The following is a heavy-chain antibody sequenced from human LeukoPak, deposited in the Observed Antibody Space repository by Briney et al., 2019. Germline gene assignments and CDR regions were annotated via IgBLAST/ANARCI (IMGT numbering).Heavy chain of an antibody. CDR1: GYTFIGYY. CDR3: ARALTETSFYYMDV. V-gene: IGHV1-2*02. CDR2: INPNSGGT. Sequence: ASVKVSCKASGYTFIGYYIHWVRQAPGLGLEWMGWINPNSGGTSSAQKFQGRLTMTRDTSISTVYMEVTTLRSDDTAVYYCARALTETSFYYMDVWGKGTTVTVSS. J-gene: IGHJ6*03. D-gene: IGHD1-7*01.